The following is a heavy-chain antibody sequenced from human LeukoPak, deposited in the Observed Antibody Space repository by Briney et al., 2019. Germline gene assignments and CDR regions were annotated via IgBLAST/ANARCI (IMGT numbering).Heavy chain of an antibody. CDR2: IIPIFGTA. D-gene: IGHD5-12*01. CDR1: GGTFSSYA. Sequence: ASVKVSCXASGGTFSSYAISWVRQAPGQGLEWMGGIIPIFGTANYAQKFQGRVTITADESTSTAYMELSSLRSEDTAVYYCASHLNSGYDRYTPYYFDYWGQGTLVTVSS. V-gene: IGHV1-69*13. CDR3: ASHLNSGYDRYTPYYFDY. J-gene: IGHJ4*02.